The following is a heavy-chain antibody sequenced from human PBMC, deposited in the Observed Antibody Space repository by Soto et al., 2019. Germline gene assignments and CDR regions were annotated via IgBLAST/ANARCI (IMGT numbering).Heavy chain of an antibody. Sequence: ASVQVSYKGSRYSLTELSMHRVRQDPGKEREWMGGFDPEDGETIYAQKYQRRVTMTEDTSTDTAYMELSSRRSDDTAVYYCATRYDRSGYYLSHAEYFQHWGQCTLVTVSS. CDR1: RYSLTELS. CDR2: FDPEDGET. D-gene: IGHD3-22*01. CDR3: ATRYDRSGYYLSHAEYFQH. J-gene: IGHJ1*01. V-gene: IGHV1-24*01.